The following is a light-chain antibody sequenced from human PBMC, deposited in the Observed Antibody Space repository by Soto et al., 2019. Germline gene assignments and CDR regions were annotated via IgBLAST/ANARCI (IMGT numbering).Light chain of an antibody. V-gene: IGKV1-39*01. CDR1: QSISSY. CDR2: AAS. Sequence: DIQMTQSPSSLSASVGDRVTITCRASQSISSYLNWYQQKPGKAPKLLIYAASSLQSGVPSRFISSGSRTDFTLTISSLQPEYFATYYCQQSYSTPYTFGQGTKREIQ. CDR3: QQSYSTPYT. J-gene: IGKJ2*01.